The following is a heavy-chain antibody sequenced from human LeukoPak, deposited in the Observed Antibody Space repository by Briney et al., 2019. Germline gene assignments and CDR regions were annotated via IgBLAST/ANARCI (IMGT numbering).Heavy chain of an antibody. D-gene: IGHD2-2*01. V-gene: IGHV4-34*01. J-gene: IGHJ4*02. CDR2: INHSGST. CDR3: ARDWTSTYCYDY. CDR1: GGSFSGYY. Sequence: SETLSLTCAVCGGSFSGYYWSWIRQPPGKGLEWIGEINHSGSTNYNPSLKSRVTISVDTSKNQFSLKLSSVTAADTAVYYCARDWTSTYCYDYWGQGALVTVSS.